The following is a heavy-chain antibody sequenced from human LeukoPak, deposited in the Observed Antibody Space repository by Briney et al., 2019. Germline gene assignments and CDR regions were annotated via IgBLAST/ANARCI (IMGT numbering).Heavy chain of an antibody. D-gene: IGHD3-22*01. J-gene: IGHJ4*02. CDR1: GFTFSSYA. Sequence: GGSLRLSCAASGFTFSSYAMHWVRQAPGKGLEWVAVISYDGSNKYYADSVKGRFTISGDNSKNTLYLQMNSLRAEDTAVYYCARDPYYYDSSGHYYFDYWGQGTLVTVSS. CDR3: ARDPYYYDSSGHYYFDY. V-gene: IGHV3-30-3*01. CDR2: ISYDGSNK.